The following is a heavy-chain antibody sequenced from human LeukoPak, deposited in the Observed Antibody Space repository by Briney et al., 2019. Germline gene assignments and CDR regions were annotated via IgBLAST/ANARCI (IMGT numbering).Heavy chain of an antibody. V-gene: IGHV3-33*06. CDR3: AKDRGKQWLVPLGDF. J-gene: IGHJ4*02. CDR1: GFTFSSYG. Sequence: GGSLRLSCAASGFTFSSYGMHWVRQAPGKGLEWVAVIWYDGSNKYYADSVKGRFTISRDNSKNTLYLQTNGLRAEDTAVYYCAKDRGKQWLVPLGDFWGQGTLVTVSS. CDR2: IWYDGSNK. D-gene: IGHD6-19*01.